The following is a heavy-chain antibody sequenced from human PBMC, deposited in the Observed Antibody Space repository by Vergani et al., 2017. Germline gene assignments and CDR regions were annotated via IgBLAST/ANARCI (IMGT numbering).Heavy chain of an antibody. J-gene: IGHJ4*02. CDR3: AKVGIAARPKYYFDY. Sequence: QVQLVQSGAEVKKPGSSVKVSCKASGGTFSSYAISWVRQAPGQGLEWMGGIIPIFGTANYAQKLQGRVTITADKSTSTAYMELSSLRSEDTAVYYCAKVGIAARPKYYFDYWGQGTLVTVSS. CDR1: GGTFSSYA. D-gene: IGHD6-6*01. V-gene: IGHV1-69*06. CDR2: IIPIFGTA.